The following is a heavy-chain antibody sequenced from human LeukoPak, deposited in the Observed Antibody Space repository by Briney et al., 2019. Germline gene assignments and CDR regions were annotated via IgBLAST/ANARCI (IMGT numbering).Heavy chain of an antibody. CDR2: MNPNSGNT. D-gene: IGHD2-2*01. V-gene: IGHV1-8*03. CDR1: GGTFSSYA. J-gene: IGHJ4*02. Sequence: ASVKVSCKASGGTFSSYAINWVRQATGQGLEWMGWMNPNSGNTGYAQKFQGRVTITRNTSISTAYMELSSLRSEDTAVYYCARGPRASAMDFWGQGTLVTVSS. CDR3: ARGPRASAMDF.